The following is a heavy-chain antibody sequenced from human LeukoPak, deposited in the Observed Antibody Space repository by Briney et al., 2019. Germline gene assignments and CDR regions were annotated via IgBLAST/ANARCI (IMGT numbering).Heavy chain of an antibody. D-gene: IGHD3-10*01. J-gene: IGHJ6*04. CDR3: ARDLWFGELLRYYYYGMDV. CDR2: ISYDGSNK. V-gene: IGHV3-30*04. CDR1: GFTFSSYA. Sequence: GGSLRLSCAASGFTFSSYAMHWVRQAPGKGLEWVAVISYDGSNKYYADSVKGRFTISRDNSKDTLYLQMNGLRAEDTAVYYCARDLWFGELLRYYYYGMDVWGKGTTVTVSS.